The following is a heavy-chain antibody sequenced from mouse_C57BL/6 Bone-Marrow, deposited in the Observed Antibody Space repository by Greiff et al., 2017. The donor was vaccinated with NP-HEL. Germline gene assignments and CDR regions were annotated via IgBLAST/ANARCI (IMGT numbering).Heavy chain of an antibody. CDR2: IDPEDGET. D-gene: IGHD1-1*01. CDR1: GFNIKDYY. CDR3: VAFITTVEDYFDY. Sequence: EVQLQQSGAELVKPGASVTLSCTASGFNIKDYYMHWVKQRPEQGLEWIGRIDPEDGETKYDPKFQGKATITADTSSNTAYLQLSSLTSEDTAVYSWVAFITTVEDYFDYWGQGTTLTVSS. J-gene: IGHJ2*01. V-gene: IGHV14-2*01.